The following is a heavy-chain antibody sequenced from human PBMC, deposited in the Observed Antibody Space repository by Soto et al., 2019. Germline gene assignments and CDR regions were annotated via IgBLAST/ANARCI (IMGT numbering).Heavy chain of an antibody. CDR3: ARDRRIAAAGTKPYYYYYGMDV. CDR1: GYTFTSYG. D-gene: IGHD6-13*01. J-gene: IGHJ6*02. CDR2: IGAYNGNT. V-gene: IGHV1-18*01. Sequence: GASVKVSCKASGYTFTSYGISWVRQAPGQGLEWMGWIGAYNGNTNYAQKLQGRVTMTTDTSTSTAYMELRSLRSDDTAVYYCARDRRIAAAGTKPYYYYYGMDVWGRGTTVTVSS.